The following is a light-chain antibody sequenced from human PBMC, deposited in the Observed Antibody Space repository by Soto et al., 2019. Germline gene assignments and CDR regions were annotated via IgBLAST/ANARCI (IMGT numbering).Light chain of an antibody. V-gene: IGKV3-20*01. J-gene: IGKJ2*01. CDR2: GAS. CDR1: QSVSSSY. Sequence: EIVLTQSPGTLSLSPGERATLSCRASQSVSSSYLAWYQQKPGQAPRLLIYGASSRATGIPDRFSGSGSGTDFTLTISRLEHEDVAVYYCQQYSSSPYTFGQGTKLEIK. CDR3: QQYSSSPYT.